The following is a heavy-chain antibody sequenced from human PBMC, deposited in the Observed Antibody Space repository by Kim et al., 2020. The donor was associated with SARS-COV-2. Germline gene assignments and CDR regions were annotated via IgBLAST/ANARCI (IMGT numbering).Heavy chain of an antibody. Sequence: ASVKVSCKAAGYTFTDYYMHWVRQAPGQGLEWMGWINPKSGDTSSAPKFQDRVTMTRDTSISTGYMELSGVRIDDTAIYYCATLYGSGTSDYWGLGTLVTVSS. J-gene: IGHJ4*02. V-gene: IGHV1-2*02. D-gene: IGHD3-10*01. CDR3: ATLYGSGTSDY. CDR1: GYTFTDYY. CDR2: INPKSGDT.